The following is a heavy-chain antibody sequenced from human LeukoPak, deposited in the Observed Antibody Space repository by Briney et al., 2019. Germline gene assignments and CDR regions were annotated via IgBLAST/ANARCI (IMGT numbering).Heavy chain of an antibody. D-gene: IGHD1-14*01. CDR1: GFTVITND. V-gene: IGHV3-53*01. CDR3: ARGVEPLAANTLAY. Sequence: GGSLRLSCAASGFTVITNDMTWVRQAPGMGLEWVSVLYSDGNTKYADSVQGRFTISRDNSKNTLYLEMNSLSPDDTAVYYCARGVEPLAANTLAYWGQGTPVTVSS. CDR2: LYSDGNT. J-gene: IGHJ4*02.